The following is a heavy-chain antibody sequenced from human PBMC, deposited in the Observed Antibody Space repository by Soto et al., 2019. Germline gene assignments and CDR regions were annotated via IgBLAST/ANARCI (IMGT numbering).Heavy chain of an antibody. Sequence: EVQLLESGGGVVQPGGSLRLSCAASGFTFSSYAMSWVRQAPGKGLEWVASISGRGGSTYYADSVKGRFTISRDNPKNTLYLQMNSLRAEDTAVYYCAKWSAPPYYYGMDVWGQGTTVTVSS. D-gene: IGHD3-3*01. CDR3: AKWSAPPYYYGMDV. CDR2: ISGRGGST. CDR1: GFTFSSYA. V-gene: IGHV3-23*01. J-gene: IGHJ6*02.